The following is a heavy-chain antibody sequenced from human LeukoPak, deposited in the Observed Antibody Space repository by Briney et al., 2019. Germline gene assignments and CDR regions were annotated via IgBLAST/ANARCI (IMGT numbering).Heavy chain of an antibody. V-gene: IGHV3-30-3*01. CDR3: ARNSLFGDRAYSFDN. CDR2: ISFDGSKK. D-gene: IGHD4-17*01. Sequence: GRSLRLSCAASGFIFSDYPMHWVRQAPGKGLEWVAVISFDGSKKYYADSVKGRFTISRDNSRNTLYLHINSLRAEDTAVHYCARNSLFGDRAYSFDNWGQGTLVAVSS. J-gene: IGHJ4*02. CDR1: GFIFSDYP.